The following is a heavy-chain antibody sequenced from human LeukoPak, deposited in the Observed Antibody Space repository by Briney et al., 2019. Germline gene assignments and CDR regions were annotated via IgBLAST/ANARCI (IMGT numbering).Heavy chain of an antibody. Sequence: GGSLRLSCAASGFAFSTYWMHWVRQAPGKGLVWVSRISSDGSSTNYADSVKGRFTISRDNAKNTLYLQMCSLRAEDTAVYYCTRSMYYFDYWGQGTLVTVSS. V-gene: IGHV3-74*01. J-gene: IGHJ4*02. CDR2: ISSDGSST. D-gene: IGHD2-8*01. CDR3: TRSMYYFDY. CDR1: GFAFSTYW.